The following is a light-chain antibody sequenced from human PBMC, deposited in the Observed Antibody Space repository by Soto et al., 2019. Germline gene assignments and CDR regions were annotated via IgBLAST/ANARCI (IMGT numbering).Light chain of an antibody. CDR1: SSDIGGYNY. CDR2: EVS. Sequence: QSALTQPASVSGSPGQSITMSCTGTSSDIGGYNYVSWYQLHPGKAPKLLIFEVSNRPSGVSDRFSASKSGNTASLTISGLQAEDEADYHCSSYARGSVPDVIFGGGTKLTVL. CDR3: SSYARGSVPDVI. J-gene: IGLJ2*01. V-gene: IGLV2-14*01.